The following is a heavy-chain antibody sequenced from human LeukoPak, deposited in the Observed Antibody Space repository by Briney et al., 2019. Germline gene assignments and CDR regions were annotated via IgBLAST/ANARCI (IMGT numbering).Heavy chain of an antibody. CDR1: GFTFSSYS. CDR2: ISHDGSSK. V-gene: IGHV3-30-3*01. D-gene: IGHD2-2*01. Sequence: GGSLRLSCAASGFTFSSYSMHWVRQAPGKGLEWVAVISHDGSSKYSADSVKGRFTISRDNSKNTLSLQMNSLRAEDTAVYYCARDLFARYCSSTSCYGLDYWGQGTLVTVSS. CDR3: ARDLFARYCSSTSCYGLDY. J-gene: IGHJ4*02.